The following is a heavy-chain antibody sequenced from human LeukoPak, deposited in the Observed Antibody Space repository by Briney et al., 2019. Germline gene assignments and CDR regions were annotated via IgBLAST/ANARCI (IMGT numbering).Heavy chain of an antibody. D-gene: IGHD3-10*01. J-gene: IGHJ4*02. CDR3: ARGVRAFDY. CDR1: GGSFSGYY. V-gene: IGHV4-34*01. Sequence: SETLSLTCAVYGGSFSGYYWSWIRQPPGKGLEWIGEINHSGSTNYNPSLKSRVTISVDMSKNQFSLKLSSVTAADTAVYYCARGVRAFDYWGQGTLVTVSS. CDR2: INHSGST.